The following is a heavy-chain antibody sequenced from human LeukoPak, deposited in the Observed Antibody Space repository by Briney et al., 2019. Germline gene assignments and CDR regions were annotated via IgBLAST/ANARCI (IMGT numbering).Heavy chain of an antibody. J-gene: IGHJ4*02. Sequence: ASVKVSCTASGYTFTSYGISWVRQAPGQGLEWMGWISAYNGNTNYAQKPQGRVTMTTDTSTSTAYMELRSLRSDDTAVYYCARDLYSSSFMYYFDYWGQGTLVTVSS. CDR3: ARDLYSSSFMYYFDY. V-gene: IGHV1-18*01. CDR2: ISAYNGNT. CDR1: GYTFTSYG. D-gene: IGHD6-6*01.